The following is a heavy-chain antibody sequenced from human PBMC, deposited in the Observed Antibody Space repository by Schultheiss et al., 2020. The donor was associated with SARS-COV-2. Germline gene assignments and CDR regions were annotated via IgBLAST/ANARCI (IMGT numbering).Heavy chain of an antibody. Sequence: GGSLRLSCSASGFTFSSYAMHWVRQAPGKGLEYVSAISSNGGSTYYADSVKGRFTISRDNSKNTLYLQMSSLRAEDTAVYYCARDQKGGDFAFDYWGQGTLVTVSS. J-gene: IGHJ4*02. CDR2: ISSNGGST. CDR3: ARDQKGGDFAFDY. V-gene: IGHV3-64D*09. CDR1: GFTFSSYA. D-gene: IGHD2-21*01.